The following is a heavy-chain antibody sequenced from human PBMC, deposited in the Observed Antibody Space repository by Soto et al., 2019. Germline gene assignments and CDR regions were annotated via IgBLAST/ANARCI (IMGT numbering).Heavy chain of an antibody. CDR3: ARDHHRYSGYDYVDY. CDR1: GFTFSDYY. V-gene: IGHV3-11*05. Sequence: PGGSLRLSCVASGFTFSDYYMSWIRQAPGKGLEWVSYISSSSSYTNYADSVKGRFTISRDNAKNSLYLQMNSLRAEDTAVYYCARDHHRYSGYDYVDYWGQGTLVTVS. J-gene: IGHJ4*02. CDR2: ISSSSSYT. D-gene: IGHD5-12*01.